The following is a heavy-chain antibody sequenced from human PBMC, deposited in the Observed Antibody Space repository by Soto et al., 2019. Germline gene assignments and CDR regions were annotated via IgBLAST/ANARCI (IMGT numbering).Heavy chain of an antibody. CDR1: GYTFTGYY. J-gene: IGHJ4*02. D-gene: IGHD3-22*01. CDR3: AREVGYPHYYDSSGYYYPPDCRFGY. Sequence: QVQLVQPGAEVKKPGASVKVSCKASGYTFTGYYMHWVRQAPGQGLEWMGWINPNSGGTNYAQKFQGWVTMTRDTSISTAYMELSRLRSDDMAVYYCAREVGYPHYYDSSGYYYPPDCRFGYWGQGTLVTVSS. V-gene: IGHV1-2*04. CDR2: INPNSGGT.